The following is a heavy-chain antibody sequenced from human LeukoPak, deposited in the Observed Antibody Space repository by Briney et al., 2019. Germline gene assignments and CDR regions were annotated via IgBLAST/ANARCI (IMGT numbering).Heavy chain of an antibody. Sequence: SSETLSLTCTVSGISISSSNSYWGWIRQPPGKGLEWIGSIYYTGNTYYNASLKSRVTISIDTSKNQISLKLTSVTAADTAVYYCARRKGFGEGYFDSWGQGTLVTVSS. D-gene: IGHD3-10*01. J-gene: IGHJ4*02. CDR2: IYYTGNT. CDR3: ARRKGFGEGYFDS. V-gene: IGHV4-39*01. CDR1: GISISSSNSY.